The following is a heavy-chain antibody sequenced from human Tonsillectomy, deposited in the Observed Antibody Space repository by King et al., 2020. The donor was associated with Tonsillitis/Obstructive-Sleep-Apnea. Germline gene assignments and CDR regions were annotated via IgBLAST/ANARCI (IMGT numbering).Heavy chain of an antibody. CDR3: ANPFLDCSSGRCFNWFDP. V-gene: IGHV7-4-1*02. CDR2: INTNTGNP. D-gene: IGHD2-15*01. J-gene: IGHJ5*02. CDR1: GYSFTNYA. Sequence: QLVQSGSELKKPGASVKVSCKASGYSFTNYAMNWVRQAPGQGLEWMGWINTNTGNPTYAQCFTGRFVFSLDTSVSTAYLQISSLTAEDTAVYYCANPFLDCSSGRCFNWFDPWGQGTLVTVSS.